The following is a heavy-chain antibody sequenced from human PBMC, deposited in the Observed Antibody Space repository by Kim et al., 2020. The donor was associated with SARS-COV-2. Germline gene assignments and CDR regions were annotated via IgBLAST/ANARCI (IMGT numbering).Heavy chain of an antibody. CDR1: GGSISSSSYY. J-gene: IGHJ2*01. V-gene: IGHV4-39*01. D-gene: IGHD3-9*01. CDR3: ARGVLRYFDWLLSSVDYFDL. CDR2: IYYSGST. Sequence: SETLSLTCTVSGGSISSSSYYWGWIRQPPGKGLEWIGSIYYSGSTYYNPSPKSRVTISVDTSKNQFSLKLSSVTAADTAVYYCARGVLRYFDWLLSSVDYFDLWGRGTLVTVSS.